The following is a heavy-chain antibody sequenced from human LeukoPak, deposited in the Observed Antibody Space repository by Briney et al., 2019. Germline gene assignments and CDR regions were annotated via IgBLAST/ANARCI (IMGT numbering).Heavy chain of an antibody. CDR3: ASRGGSLLGATSFDYYMDV. J-gene: IGHJ6*03. CDR2: INHSGST. CDR1: GGSFSGYY. V-gene: IGHV4-34*01. Sequence: SETLSLTCAVYGGSFSGYYWSWIRQPPGKGLEWIGEINHSGSTNYNPSLKSRVTISVDTSKNQFSLKLSSVTAADTAVYYCASRGGSLLGATSFDYYMDVWGKGTTVTVSS. D-gene: IGHD1-26*01.